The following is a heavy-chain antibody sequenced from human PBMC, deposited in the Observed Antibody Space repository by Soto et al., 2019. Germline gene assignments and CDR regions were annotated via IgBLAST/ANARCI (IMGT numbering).Heavy chain of an antibody. V-gene: IGHV3-73*01. CDR3: TKHAGDY. J-gene: IGHJ4*02. CDR2: IRSKPNNYAT. CDR1: GFSFSDSA. Sequence: GGSLRLSCVVSGFSFSDSAMHWVRQASGKGLQWVGRIRSKPNNYATAYDESVKGRFTISRDDSKNTAYLQMNSLKTEATAVYYSTKHAGDYWGQETRVT.